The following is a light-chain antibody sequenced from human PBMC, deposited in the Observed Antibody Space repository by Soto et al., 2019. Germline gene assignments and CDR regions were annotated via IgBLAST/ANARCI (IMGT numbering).Light chain of an antibody. V-gene: IGLV2-18*02. CDR1: GSDVGNYNR. CDR3: SSYTSSDTWV. CDR2: EVS. J-gene: IGLJ3*02. Sequence: QSVLTQPPSVSGSPGQSVTISCTGTGSDVGNYNRVSWYQQTPGTAPKVVIYEVSNRPSGVPDRFSGSQSGNTASLTISGLQAEDEGDYYCSSYTSSDTWVFGGGTKVTVL.